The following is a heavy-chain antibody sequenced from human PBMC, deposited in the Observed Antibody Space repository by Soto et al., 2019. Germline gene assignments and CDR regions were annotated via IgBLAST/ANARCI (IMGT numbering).Heavy chain of an antibody. CDR1: GYTFTSYG. D-gene: IGHD3-9*01. Sequence: GASVKVSCKASGYTFTSYGISWVRQAPGQGLEWMGWISAYNGNTNYAQKLQGRVTMTTDTSTSTAYMEPRSLRSDDTAVYYCARRPQTEYYDILTGYYRLDAFDIWGQGTMVTVSS. CDR3: ARRPQTEYYDILTGYYRLDAFDI. J-gene: IGHJ3*02. V-gene: IGHV1-18*01. CDR2: ISAYNGNT.